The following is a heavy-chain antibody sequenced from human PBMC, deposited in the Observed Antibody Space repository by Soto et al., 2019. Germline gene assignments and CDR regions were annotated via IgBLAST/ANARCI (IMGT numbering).Heavy chain of an antibody. D-gene: IGHD6-13*01. J-gene: IGHJ6*02. V-gene: IGHV1-2*02. Sequence: ASVKLSCSAYGYTFTGYYMPWVRQAPVQGLEWMGWINPNSGGTNYAQKVQGRVTMTRDTSISTAYMELSRLRADDTAVYYCARDRIAAATYYYYGMDVWGQGTTVTVSS. CDR1: GYTFTGYY. CDR2: INPNSGGT. CDR3: ARDRIAAATYYYYGMDV.